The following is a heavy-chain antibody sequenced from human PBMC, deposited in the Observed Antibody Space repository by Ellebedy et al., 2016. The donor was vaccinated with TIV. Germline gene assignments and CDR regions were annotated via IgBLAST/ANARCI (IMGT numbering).Heavy chain of an antibody. CDR2: IIPVLGVP. D-gene: IGHD4-23*01. Sequence: AASVKVSCKASGGTFSSFAINWVRQAPGQGLEWVGRIIPVLGVPRYDRTFQGRVPITADKSKSTAYMELSSLRSDDTAVYYCARPDGYTGNHDDPFGIWGQGTMVTVSS. V-gene: IGHV1-69*04. CDR3: ARPDGYTGNHDDPFGI. CDR1: GGTFSSFA. J-gene: IGHJ3*02.